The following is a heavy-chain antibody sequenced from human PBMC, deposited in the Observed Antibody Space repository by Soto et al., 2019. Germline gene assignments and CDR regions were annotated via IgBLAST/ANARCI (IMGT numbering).Heavy chain of an antibody. V-gene: IGHV3-7*03. CDR3: AKDERRTMIVVVTSYFQH. CDR1: GFVFSSFW. D-gene: IGHD3-22*01. J-gene: IGHJ1*01. CDR2: IKQSGTDT. Sequence: GGSRRLSCATSGFVFSSFWLSWVRQAPGKGLEWVANIKQSGTDTYYVDSVKGRFTISRDNAKNTLYLQMNRLRAEDTAVYYCAKDERRTMIVVVTSYFQHWGQGTLVTVSS.